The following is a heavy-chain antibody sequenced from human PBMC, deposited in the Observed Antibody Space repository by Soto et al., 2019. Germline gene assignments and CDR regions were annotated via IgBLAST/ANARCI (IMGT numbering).Heavy chain of an antibody. J-gene: IGHJ4*02. CDR1: GYTFSNYG. CDR2: INIYNGNT. Sequence: QVQLVQSGAEVKKPGASVNVSCKASGYTFSNYGISWVRQAPGQGLEWMGWINIYNGNTNYAQKFQGRVTMTSDTSTRTAYMDLRSLGFEDTAVYYCARMDRIAAAARWFYWGQGTLVTVSS. V-gene: IGHV1-18*01. CDR3: ARMDRIAAAARWFY. D-gene: IGHD6-13*01.